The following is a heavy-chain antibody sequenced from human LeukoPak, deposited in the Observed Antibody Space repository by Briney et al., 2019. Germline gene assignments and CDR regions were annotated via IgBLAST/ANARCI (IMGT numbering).Heavy chain of an antibody. V-gene: IGHV4-59*08. Sequence: SEALSLTCTVSGVSISTSYGSWIRQAPGKGLEYIGHLYYSGSPNYNPSLKSRVTISADTSRNEISLKVKSMTAADTAVYYCARRGQGYQYMDVWGKGTTVIVSS. CDR3: ARRGQGYQYMDV. CDR1: GVSISTSY. CDR2: LYYSGSP. J-gene: IGHJ6*03.